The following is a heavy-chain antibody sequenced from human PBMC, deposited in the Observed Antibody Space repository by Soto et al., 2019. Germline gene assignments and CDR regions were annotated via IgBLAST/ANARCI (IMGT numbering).Heavy chain of an antibody. J-gene: IGHJ6*02. CDR3: ARSQRNGAMDV. V-gene: IGHV3-74*01. Sequence: GGSLRLSCVGSGFPFSNYWMHWVRQAPGKGLEWVSRVKSDGSSTSYADSVKGRFTISRDDAKNSLFLQMSSLRADDTAVYYCARSQRNGAMDVWGQGTTVTVSS. CDR2: VKSDGSST. D-gene: IGHD2-8*01. CDR1: GFPFSNYW.